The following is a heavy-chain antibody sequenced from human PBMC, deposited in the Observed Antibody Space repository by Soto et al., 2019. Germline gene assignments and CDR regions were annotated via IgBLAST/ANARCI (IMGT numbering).Heavy chain of an antibody. D-gene: IGHD2-15*01. Sequence: GSLRLSCAASGFTFSSYAMHWVRQAPGKGLEWVAVISYDGSNKYYADSVKGRFTISRDNSKNTLYLQMNSLRAEDTAVYYCARENYCSGGSCLRSLDYWGQGTLVTVSS. CDR2: ISYDGSNK. V-gene: IGHV3-30-3*01. J-gene: IGHJ4*02. CDR1: GFTFSSYA. CDR3: ARENYCSGGSCLRSLDY.